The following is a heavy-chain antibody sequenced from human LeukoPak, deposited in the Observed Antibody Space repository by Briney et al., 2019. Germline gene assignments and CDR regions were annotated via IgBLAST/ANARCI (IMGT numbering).Heavy chain of an antibody. CDR1: GGSISSGSYY. D-gene: IGHD6-13*01. CDR2: IYTSGST. Sequence: PSQTLSLTCTVSGGSISSGSYYWSWIRQPAGKGLEWIGRIYTSGSTNYNPSLKSRVTISVDTSKNQFSLKLSSVTAADTAVYYCAGDFSSSSLFDPWGQGTLVTVSS. J-gene: IGHJ5*02. CDR3: AGDFSSSSLFDP. V-gene: IGHV4-61*02.